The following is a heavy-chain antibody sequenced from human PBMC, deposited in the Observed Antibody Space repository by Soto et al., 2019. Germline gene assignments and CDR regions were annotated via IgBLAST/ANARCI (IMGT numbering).Heavy chain of an antibody. J-gene: IGHJ6*02. V-gene: IGHV3-30-3*01. D-gene: IGHD6-13*01. Sequence: GGSLRLSCTVSGFTFRSYDMNWVRQAPGKGLEWVAVISYDGSNKYYADSVKGRFTISRDNSKNTLYLQMNSLRAEDTAVYYCARDRAVRAGTNVGYGMDVWGQGTTVTVSS. CDR3: ARDRAVRAGTNVGYGMDV. CDR2: ISYDGSNK. CDR1: GFTFRSYD.